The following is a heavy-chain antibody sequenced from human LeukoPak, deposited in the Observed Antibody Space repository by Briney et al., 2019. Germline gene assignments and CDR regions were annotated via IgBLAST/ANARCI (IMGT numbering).Heavy chain of an antibody. J-gene: IGHJ3*02. Sequence: GGSLRLSCAASGFTFSNYEMNWVRQAPGKGLEWVSHIDSSATVIYYADSVKGRFTISRDNAKNSLSLQMNSLRVEDTALYHCVRDYGGSTSDALDIWGQGTMVTVSS. V-gene: IGHV3-48*03. CDR3: VRDYGGSTSDALDI. D-gene: IGHD3-16*01. CDR2: IDSSATVI. CDR1: GFTFSNYE.